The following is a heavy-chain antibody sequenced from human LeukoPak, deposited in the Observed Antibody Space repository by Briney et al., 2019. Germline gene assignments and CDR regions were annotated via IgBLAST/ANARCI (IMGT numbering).Heavy chain of an antibody. CDR3: ARRDAGYSYGFDY. V-gene: IGHV3-7*01. Sequence: GGSLRLSCAASGFTFSSYWMSWVRQAPGKGLEWVANIKQDGSEKYYVDSVKGRFTISRDNAKNSLYLQMNSLRAEDTAVYYCARRDAGYSYGFDYWGQGTLVTVSS. CDR2: IKQDGSEK. J-gene: IGHJ4*02. CDR1: GFTFSSYW. D-gene: IGHD5-18*01.